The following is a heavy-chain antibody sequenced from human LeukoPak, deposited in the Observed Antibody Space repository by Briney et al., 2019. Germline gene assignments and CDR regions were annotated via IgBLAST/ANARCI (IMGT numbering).Heavy chain of an antibody. CDR2: INSDGSST. Sequence: GGSLRLSCAASGFTFSSYWMHWVRQAPGKGLVWVSRINSDGSSTSYAVSVRGRFSISRDNAKNTLYLQMNSLRAEDTAVYYCARGLSGYASSLGYWGQGTLVTVSA. J-gene: IGHJ4*02. CDR1: GFTFSSYW. CDR3: ARGLSGYASSLGY. D-gene: IGHD2-2*01. V-gene: IGHV3-74*01.